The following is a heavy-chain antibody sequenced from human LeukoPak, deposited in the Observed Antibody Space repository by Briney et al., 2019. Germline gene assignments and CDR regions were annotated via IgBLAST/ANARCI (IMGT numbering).Heavy chain of an antibody. J-gene: IGHJ4*02. D-gene: IGHD3-22*01. CDR3: TRDQNTYSTTSGYSLY. CDR1: GFTFGDYF. Sequence: LGRSLRLSCVASGFTFGDYFMSWVRQAPGKGLEWVGFTRSKTYGGAADYAASVKGRFTISRDDSKSIAYLQMNSLTTEDTAVYFCTRDQNTYSTTSGYSLYWGQGTLVTVSS. CDR2: TRSKTYGGAA. V-gene: IGHV3-49*04.